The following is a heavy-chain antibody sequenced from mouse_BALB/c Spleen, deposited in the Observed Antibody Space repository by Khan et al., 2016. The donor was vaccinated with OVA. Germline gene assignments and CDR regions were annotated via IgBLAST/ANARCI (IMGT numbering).Heavy chain of an antibody. CDR2: INTYTGEP. CDR1: GYTLTNYG. J-gene: IGHJ3*01. Sequence: QIQLVQSGPELKKPGETVKISCKASGYTLTNYGMNWVKQAPGKGLKWMGWINTYTGEPTYAEDFKGRIAFSLETSASTAYLQINNLKNEDSATYFCARSNGNDWFAYWGRGTLVTVSA. CDR3: ARSNGNDWFAY. V-gene: IGHV9-3-1*01. D-gene: IGHD2-1*01.